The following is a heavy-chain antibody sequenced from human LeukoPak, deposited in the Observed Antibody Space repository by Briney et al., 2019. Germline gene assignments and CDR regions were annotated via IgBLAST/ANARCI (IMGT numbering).Heavy chain of an antibody. CDR1: GYTFTGYY. Sequence: ASVKVSCKASGYTFTGYYMHWVRQAPGQGLEWMGWINPNSGGTNYAQKFQGRVTMTRDTSISTAYMELSRLRSDDTAVYYCAINSGSSWYVWAFYFDYWGQGTLVTVSS. J-gene: IGHJ4*02. D-gene: IGHD6-13*01. CDR2: INPNSGGT. V-gene: IGHV1-2*02. CDR3: AINSGSSWYVWAFYFDY.